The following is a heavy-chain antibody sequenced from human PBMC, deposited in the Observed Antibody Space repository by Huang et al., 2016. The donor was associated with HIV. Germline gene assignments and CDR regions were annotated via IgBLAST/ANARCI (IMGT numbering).Heavy chain of an antibody. CDR3: ARVKGSSWLGYYFDY. Sequence: QVQLQESGPGLVKASETLSLTCIVSGDSVNNYYWSWIRQPAGKRLEWIGRIYVTGTTNDSPSIKSRVTMSLDVSKNQFSLTLKSLSVADTAVYFCARVKGSSWLGYYFDYWGQGIPVTVSS. CDR1: GDSVNNYY. J-gene: IGHJ4*02. CDR2: IYVTGTT. D-gene: IGHD6-13*01. V-gene: IGHV4-4*07.